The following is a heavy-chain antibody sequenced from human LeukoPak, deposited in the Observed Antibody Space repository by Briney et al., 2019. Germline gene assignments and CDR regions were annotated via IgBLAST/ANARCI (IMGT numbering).Heavy chain of an antibody. CDR3: VRHQPWDTAMGPVMDV. CDR1: GGSFSDYY. V-gene: IGHV4-34*01. CDR2: INHSGST. D-gene: IGHD5-18*01. Sequence: PSETLSLTCAVYGGSFSDYYWTWIRQPPGKGLEWIGDINHSGSTNYNPSLKSRVTISVDTSKNQFSLKLSSVTAADTAVYYCVRHQPWDTAMGPVMDVWGQGTTVTVSS. J-gene: IGHJ6*02.